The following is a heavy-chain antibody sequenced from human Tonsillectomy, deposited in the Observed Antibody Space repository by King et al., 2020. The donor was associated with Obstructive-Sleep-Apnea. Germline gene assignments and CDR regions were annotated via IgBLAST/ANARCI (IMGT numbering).Heavy chain of an antibody. J-gene: IGHJ4*02. CDR2: IEADGESA. CDR3: ATSWSGYYYFDY. D-gene: IGHD3-3*01. Sequence: VQLVESGGGLVQPGGSLRLSCAASGFTFNNYVMNWVRQAPGEGLEWVSSIEADGESAHSADSVKGRFTISRDNSKNTLCLQMNSLRAEDTAIYYCATSWSGYYYFDYWGQGSLVTVSS. V-gene: IGHV3-23*04. CDR1: GFTFNNYV.